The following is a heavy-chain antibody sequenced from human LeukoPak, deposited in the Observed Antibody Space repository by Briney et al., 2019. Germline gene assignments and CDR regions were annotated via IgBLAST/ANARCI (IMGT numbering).Heavy chain of an antibody. CDR1: GFTFNSYN. D-gene: IGHD6-13*01. J-gene: IGHJ6*02. V-gene: IGHV3-21*01. CDR3: ARIQRAAAGTGKYYHYFYGMDV. CDR2: ISSSSSYM. Sequence: GGSLRLSCVASGFTFNSYNMNWVRQAPGKGLEWVSSISSSSSYMYSADSVEGRFTISRDNAKNSLYLHMNSLRVEDTAVYYCARIQRAAAGTGKYYHYFYGMDVWGQGTTVTVS.